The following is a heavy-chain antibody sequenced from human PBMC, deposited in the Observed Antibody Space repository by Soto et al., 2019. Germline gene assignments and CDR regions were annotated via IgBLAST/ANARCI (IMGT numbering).Heavy chain of an antibody. CDR1: GGSISSGDYY. CDR3: ASRGTTTSCSGGSCYARGFDS. Sequence: QVQLQESGPGLVKPSQTLSLTFTVSGGSISSGDYYWSWIRQPPGKGLEWIGYIYYSGSTYYNPSRESRFTLSVDTSKTPCTLKLSSVTAAATAVYYCASRGTTTSCSGGSCYARGFDSWGQGTLVTVSS. CDR2: IYYSGST. V-gene: IGHV4-30-4*01. J-gene: IGHJ4*02. D-gene: IGHD2-15*01.